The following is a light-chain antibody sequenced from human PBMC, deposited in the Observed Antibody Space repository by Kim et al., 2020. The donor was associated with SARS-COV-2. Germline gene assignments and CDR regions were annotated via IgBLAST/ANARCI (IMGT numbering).Light chain of an antibody. CDR1: QSVSSSY. J-gene: IGKJ1*01. CDR3: QQYGSWWT. CDR2: GAS. Sequence: LSPGERATLSCRASQSVSSSYLAWYQQKPGQAPRLLIYGASSRATGIPDRFSGSGSGTDFTLTISRLEPEDFAVYYCQQYGSWWTFGQGTKVEIK. V-gene: IGKV3-20*01.